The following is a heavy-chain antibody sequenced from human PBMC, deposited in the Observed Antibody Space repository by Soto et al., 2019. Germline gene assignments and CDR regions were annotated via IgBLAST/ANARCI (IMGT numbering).Heavy chain of an antibody. J-gene: IGHJ6*02. Sequence: VAAVKVSCKASGYTFTSYAMHWVRQAPGQRLEWMGWINAGNGNTKYSQKFQGRVTITRDTSASTAYMELSSLRSEDTAVYYCARDIAVAGPLTYGMDVWGQGTTVTVSS. CDR2: INAGNGNT. CDR1: GYTFTSYA. D-gene: IGHD6-19*01. CDR3: ARDIAVAGPLTYGMDV. V-gene: IGHV1-3*01.